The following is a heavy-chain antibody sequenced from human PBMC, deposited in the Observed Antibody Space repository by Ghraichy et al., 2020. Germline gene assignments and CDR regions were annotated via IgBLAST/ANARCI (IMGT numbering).Heavy chain of an antibody. CDR2: ISWNSGSI. Sequence: LSLTCAASGFTFDDYAMHWVRQAPGKGLEWVSGISWNSGSIGYADSVKGRFTISRDNAKNSLYLQMNSLRAEDTALYYCAKSLPAPEGRRGGYYYGMDVWGQGTTVTVSS. CDR1: GFTFDDYA. CDR3: AKSLPAPEGRRGGYYYGMDV. J-gene: IGHJ6*02. D-gene: IGHD1-26*01. V-gene: IGHV3-9*01.